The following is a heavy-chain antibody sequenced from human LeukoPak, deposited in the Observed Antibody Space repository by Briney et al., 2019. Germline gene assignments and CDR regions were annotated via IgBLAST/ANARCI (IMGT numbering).Heavy chain of an antibody. CDR2: ISAYNGNT. D-gene: IGHD4-23*01. J-gene: IGHJ4*02. CDR3: ARDGMTTVVNAGYYFDY. Sequence: ASVKISCKASGYTFTSYGISWMRQAPGQGLEWMGWISAYNGNTNYAQKLQGRVTMTTDTSTSTAYMELRSLRSDDTAVYYCARDGMTTVVNAGYYFDYWGQGTLVTVSS. V-gene: IGHV1-18*04. CDR1: GYTFTSYG.